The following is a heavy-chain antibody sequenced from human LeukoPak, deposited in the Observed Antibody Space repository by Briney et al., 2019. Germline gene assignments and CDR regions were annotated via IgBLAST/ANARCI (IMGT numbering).Heavy chain of an antibody. Sequence: GGSLRLSCAAPGFTFSTYGMHWVRQAPGKGLEWVAIIWYDGSNTYYADSVKGRFTISRDNSKNTLFLQMNSVRAEDTAVYYCAPDHGGYWGQGTLVTVSS. CDR1: GFTFSTYG. D-gene: IGHD3-16*01. CDR2: IWYDGSNT. V-gene: IGHV3-33*01. CDR3: APDHGGY. J-gene: IGHJ4*02.